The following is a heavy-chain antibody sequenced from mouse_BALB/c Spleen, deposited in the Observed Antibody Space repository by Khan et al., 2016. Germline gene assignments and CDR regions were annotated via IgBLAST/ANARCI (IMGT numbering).Heavy chain of an antibody. CDR1: GYTFTSYT. Sequence: QVQLKQSGAELARPGASVKMSCKASGYTFTSYTMHWVKQRPGQGLEWIGYINPSSDYSNYNQKFRVQATLSADKSSSTAYMQLSSLTSEDSAVYYCTRPEGYYRYDEGFDYWGQGTTLAVSS. V-gene: IGHV1-4*01. D-gene: IGHD2-14*01. J-gene: IGHJ2*01. CDR3: TRPEGYYRYDEGFDY. CDR2: INPSSDYS.